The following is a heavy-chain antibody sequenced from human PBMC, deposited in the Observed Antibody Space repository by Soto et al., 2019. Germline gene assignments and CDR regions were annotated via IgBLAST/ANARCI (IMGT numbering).Heavy chain of an antibody. CDR3: ASSNSRYYYYYYYMDV. V-gene: IGHV3-23*01. D-gene: IGHD4-4*01. CDR1: GFTFSSYA. CDR2: ISGSGGTT. J-gene: IGHJ6*03. Sequence: GGSLRLSCAASGFTFSSYAMSWVRQAPGKGLEWVSAISGSGGTTYYADSVRGRFTISRDNAKNSLYLQMNSLRAEDTAVYYCASSNSRYYYYYYYMDVWGKGTTVTVSS.